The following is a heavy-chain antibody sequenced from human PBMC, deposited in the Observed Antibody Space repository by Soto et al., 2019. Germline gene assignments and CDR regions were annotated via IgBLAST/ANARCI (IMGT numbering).Heavy chain of an antibody. Sequence: EVKLLESGGGLEQPGGSLRLSCAASGFTFSSYAMSWFRQAPGKGLEWVSAISGSGGSTYYADSVKGRFTISRDNSKNTLYLQMNSLRAEDTAVYYCARQAVAGKCFDYWGQGTLVTVSS. CDR2: ISGSGGST. J-gene: IGHJ4*02. V-gene: IGHV3-23*01. D-gene: IGHD6-19*01. CDR1: GFTFSSYA. CDR3: ARQAVAGKCFDY.